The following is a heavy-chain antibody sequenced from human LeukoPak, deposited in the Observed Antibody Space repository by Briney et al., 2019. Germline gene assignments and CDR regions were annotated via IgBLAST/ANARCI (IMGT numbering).Heavy chain of an antibody. CDR2: INPNSGDT. D-gene: IGHD3-10*01. J-gene: IGHJ4*02. CDR3: ARDQYYYGSGSFPF. V-gene: IGHV1-2*02. CDR1: GYTFTSYY. Sequence: ASVKVSSTASGYTFTSYYIHWVRHAPGQGVEWLGWINPNSGDTGYAQKSQGRDTMTRDTFISTAYMELSRLRSDDTAVYYCARDQYYYGSGSFPFWGQGARVTVSS.